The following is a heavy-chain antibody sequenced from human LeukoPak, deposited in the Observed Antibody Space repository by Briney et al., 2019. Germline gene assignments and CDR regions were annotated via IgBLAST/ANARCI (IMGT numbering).Heavy chain of an antibody. CDR1: GYTFTGYY. V-gene: IGHV1-2*02. J-gene: IGHJ3*02. D-gene: IGHD3-16*01. CDR2: INPNSGGT. CDR3: ARGLMITFGTKAFDI. Sequence: GASVKVSCKASGYTFTGYYMHWVRQAPGQGLEWMGWINPNSGGTNYAQKFQGRVTMTRDTSISTAYMELSRLRSEDTAVYYCARGLMITFGTKAFDIWGQGTMVTVSS.